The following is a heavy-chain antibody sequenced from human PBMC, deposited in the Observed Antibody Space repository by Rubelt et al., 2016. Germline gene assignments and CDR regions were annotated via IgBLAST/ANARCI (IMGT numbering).Heavy chain of an antibody. CDR2: IIPLLGIA. CDR3: ARDIIHDRITHNDV. Sequence: QVQLVQSGAEVKKPGSSVKVSCKASGGTFSSYAISWVRQAPGQGLEWMGRIIPLLGIANYAQKFQGRVKITADKSTSTAYMELSSLRSEDTAVYYCARDIIHDRITHNDVWGQGTTVTVSS. V-gene: IGHV1-69*04. CDR1: GGTFSSYA. J-gene: IGHJ6*02. D-gene: IGHD3-3*01.